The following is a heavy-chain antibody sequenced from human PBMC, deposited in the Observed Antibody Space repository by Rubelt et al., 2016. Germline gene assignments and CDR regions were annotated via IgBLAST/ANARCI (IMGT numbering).Heavy chain of an antibody. CDR1: GYTFTSYG. D-gene: IGHD6-6*01. Sequence: QVQLVQSGAEVKKPGASVKVSCKASGYTFTSYGISWVRQAPGQGLEWMGWISAYNGNTNYAQKLQGRDTMTTDTSPSTAYMELRSLRSDDTAGYYCARDRIRIAARQGWYFDLWGRGTLVTVSS. V-gene: IGHV1-18*01. J-gene: IGHJ2*01. CDR3: ARDRIRIAARQGWYFDL. CDR2: ISAYNGNT.